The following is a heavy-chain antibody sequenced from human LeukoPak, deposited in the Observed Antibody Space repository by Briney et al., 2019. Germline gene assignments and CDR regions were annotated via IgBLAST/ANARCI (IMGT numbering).Heavy chain of an antibody. J-gene: IGHJ4*02. D-gene: IGHD3-10*01. V-gene: IGHV3-23*01. CDR2: ISGSGGST. CDR1: GFTFSNYA. CDR3: ARCYYFGSGRGSYYFDY. Sequence: GGSLRLSCAASGFTFSNYAMSWVRQAPGKGLEWVSTISGSGGSTYYADSVKGRFTISRDNSKNTLYLQMNSLGAEDTAVYYCARCYYFGSGRGSYYFDYWGQGTLVTVSS.